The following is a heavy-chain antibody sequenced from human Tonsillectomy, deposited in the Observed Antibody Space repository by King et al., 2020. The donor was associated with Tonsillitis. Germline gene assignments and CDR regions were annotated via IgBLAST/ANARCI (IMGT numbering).Heavy chain of an antibody. CDR3: ARAYSSLSGFDP. Sequence: VQLQQWGAGLLKPSETLSLSCAVYGGSFSGYYWSWIRQPPGKGLEWVGEINHSGNTNYNPSLKSRVPISEDTSKNQFSLKLTSVTAADTAVYYCARAYSSLSGFDPWGQGTLVTVSS. V-gene: IGHV4-34*01. CDR1: GGSFSGYY. J-gene: IGHJ5*02. CDR2: INHSGNT. D-gene: IGHD3-22*01.